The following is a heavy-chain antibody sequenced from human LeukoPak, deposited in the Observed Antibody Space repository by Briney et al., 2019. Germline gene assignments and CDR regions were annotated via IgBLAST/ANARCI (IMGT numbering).Heavy chain of an antibody. CDR3: AKISTVTTVDDY. CDR2: ISYDGSNK. J-gene: IGHJ4*02. Sequence: PGGSLRLSCAASGFTFSSYGMHWVRQAPGKGLEWVAVISYDGSNKYYADSVKGRFTISRDNSKNTLYLQMNSLRAEDTAVYYCAKISTVTTVDDYWGQGTLVTVSS. D-gene: IGHD4-11*01. V-gene: IGHV3-30*18. CDR1: GFTFSSYG.